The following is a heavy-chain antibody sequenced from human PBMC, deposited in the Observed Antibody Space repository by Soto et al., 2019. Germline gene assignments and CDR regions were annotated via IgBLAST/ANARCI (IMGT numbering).Heavy chain of an antibody. Sequence: PGGSLRLSCAASGFTSSSYAMHWVRQAPGKGLEWVAVISYDGSNKYYADSVKGRFTISRDNSKNKLYLQMNSLRAGDTAVYYCARDRSNGQQLPRYYFDYWGQGTLVTVSS. CDR3: ARDRSNGQQLPRYYFDY. V-gene: IGHV3-30-3*01. CDR2: ISYDGSNK. J-gene: IGHJ4*02. CDR1: GFTSSSYA. D-gene: IGHD6-13*01.